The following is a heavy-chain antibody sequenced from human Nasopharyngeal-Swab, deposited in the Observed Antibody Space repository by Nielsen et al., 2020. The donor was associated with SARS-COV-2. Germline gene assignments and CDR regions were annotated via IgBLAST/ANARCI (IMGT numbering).Heavy chain of an antibody. J-gene: IGHJ4*02. D-gene: IGHD3-10*01. CDR3: AREAYYYGSGTYDS. V-gene: IGHV4-59*01. Sequence: WIRQPPGKGLEWIGYLYYSGITNYNPSLMSRVTISIDKSKNQFSLNLSFVNAADTAVYFCAREAYYYGSGTYDSWGQGTLVTVSS. CDR2: LYYSGIT.